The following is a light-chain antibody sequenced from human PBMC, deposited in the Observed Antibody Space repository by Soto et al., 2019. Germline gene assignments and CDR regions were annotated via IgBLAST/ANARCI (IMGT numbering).Light chain of an antibody. CDR1: QSVSSN. Sequence: EIVMTQSPATLSVSPGERATLSCRASQSVSSNLAWHQQKPGQAPRLLIYGASTRATGIPARFSGSGSGTEFTLTISSLQSEDFAVYYCQQYNNGPRTFGQGTRLEIK. CDR2: GAS. CDR3: QQYNNGPRT. J-gene: IGKJ5*01. V-gene: IGKV3-15*01.